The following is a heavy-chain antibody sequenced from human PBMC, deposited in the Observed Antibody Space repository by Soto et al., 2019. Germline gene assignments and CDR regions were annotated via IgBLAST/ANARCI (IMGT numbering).Heavy chain of an antibody. J-gene: IGHJ4*02. V-gene: IGHV4-4*01. Sequence: QVQLQESGPGLVKPSGTLSLTCAVSGASISSTNWWSWVRQPPGKGLEWVGEIYHSGSTNYNPSLKIRVTVSVDKSENQFPLELRAVTAADTALYCCARKGWTGGIDYWGQVILVTVSS. CDR2: IYHSGST. CDR3: ARKGWTGGIDY. D-gene: IGHD7-27*01. CDR1: GASISSTNW.